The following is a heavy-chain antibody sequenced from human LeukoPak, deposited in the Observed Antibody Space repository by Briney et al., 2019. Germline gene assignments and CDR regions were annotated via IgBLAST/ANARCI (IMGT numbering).Heavy chain of an antibody. CDR1: GFTFGDYA. CDR3: ARGLTTVTNRASYWYFDL. Sequence: PGGSLRLSCTASGFTFGDYAMSWVRQAPGKGLEWVASINQDESAKFYVDSVKGRFTISRDNAKNSLFLQMNSLRAEDTAVYYCARGLTTVTNRASYWYFDLWGRGTLVTVSS. V-gene: IGHV3-7*01. CDR2: INQDESAK. J-gene: IGHJ2*01. D-gene: IGHD4-17*01.